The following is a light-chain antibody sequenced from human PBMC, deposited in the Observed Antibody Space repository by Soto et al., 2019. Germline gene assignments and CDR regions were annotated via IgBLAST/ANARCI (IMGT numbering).Light chain of an antibody. CDR1: SSNIGAGYD. Sequence: QSVLTQPPSVSGAPGQRVTISCTGSSSNIGAGYDVHWYQQLPGTAPKLLIYGNSNRPSGVPDRLSGSKSGTSASLAITGLQAEDAADYYCQAYDSSLRGRVFGGGTKLTVL. J-gene: IGLJ3*02. CDR2: GNS. CDR3: QAYDSSLRGRV. V-gene: IGLV1-40*01.